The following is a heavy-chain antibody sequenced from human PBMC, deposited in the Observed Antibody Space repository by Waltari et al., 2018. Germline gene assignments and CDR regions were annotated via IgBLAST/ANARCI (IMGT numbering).Heavy chain of an antibody. CDR2: IIPIFGTA. J-gene: IGHJ3*02. D-gene: IGHD1-26*01. V-gene: IGHV1-69*05. CDR3: ARGIVGATKSPVDAFDI. CDR1: GGTFSSYA. Sequence: QVQLVQSGAEVKKPGSSVKVSCKASGGTFSSYAISWVRQAPEQGLEWMGGIIPIFGTANYAQKFQGRVTITTDESTSTAYMELSSLRSEDTAVYYCARGIVGATKSPVDAFDIWGQGTMVTVSS.